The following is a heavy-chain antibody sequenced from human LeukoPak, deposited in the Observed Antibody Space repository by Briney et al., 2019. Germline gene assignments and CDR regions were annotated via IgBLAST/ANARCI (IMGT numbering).Heavy chain of an antibody. J-gene: IGHJ5*02. Sequence: PGGSLRLSCAASGFTFSSYWMSWVRQAPGKGLEWVSVIYSGGSTYYADSVKGRFTISRDNSKNTLYLQVNSLRAEDTAVYYCARSSVDHLSRLFWFDPWGQGTLVTVSS. D-gene: IGHD2-15*01. CDR3: ARSSVDHLSRLFWFDP. CDR1: GFTFSSYW. CDR2: IYSGGST. V-gene: IGHV3-53*01.